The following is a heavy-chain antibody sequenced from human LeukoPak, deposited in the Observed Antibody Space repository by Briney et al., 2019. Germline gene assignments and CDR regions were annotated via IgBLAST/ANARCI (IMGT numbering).Heavy chain of an antibody. D-gene: IGHD6-19*01. CDR1: GDSINNNNYY. J-gene: IGHJ4*02. CDR2: IYYNGRT. V-gene: IGHV4-39*02. Sequence: SETLSLTCTVSGDSINNNNYYWGWIRQPPGEGLEWIGNIYYNGRTYYSPSLKSRGTISVDTSNNQFSLKLSSVTAADTAVYYCARVQSNSSGWYSDYWGQGTLVTVSS. CDR3: ARVQSNSSGWYSDY.